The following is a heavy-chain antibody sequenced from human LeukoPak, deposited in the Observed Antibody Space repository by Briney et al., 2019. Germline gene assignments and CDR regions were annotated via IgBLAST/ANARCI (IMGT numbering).Heavy chain of an antibody. Sequence: SETLSLTCTVSGGSISSYYWNWIRQPPGKGLEWIAYIYYSGSTNYNPSLKSRVTISVDTSKNQFSLKLSSVTAADTAVYYCTRRGIAAAAYFDFWGQGTLVTVSS. D-gene: IGHD6-25*01. CDR2: IYYSGST. CDR3: TRRGIAAAAYFDF. V-gene: IGHV4-59*08. CDR1: GGSISSYY. J-gene: IGHJ4*02.